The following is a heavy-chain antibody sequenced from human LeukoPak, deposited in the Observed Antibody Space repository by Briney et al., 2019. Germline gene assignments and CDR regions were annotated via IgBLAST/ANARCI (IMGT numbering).Heavy chain of an antibody. Sequence: GASVKVSCKASGYTFTSYGISWVRRAPGQGLEWMGWVSPYNGNSNYAQKLQGRITLTTDTSTTTAYMELRSLRSDDTAVYYCARTRCGADCNYFYYYGMDVWGTGTTVTVSS. J-gene: IGHJ6*04. D-gene: IGHD2-21*02. CDR1: GYTFTSYG. V-gene: IGHV1-18*04. CDR3: ARTRCGADCNYFYYYGMDV. CDR2: VSPYNGNS.